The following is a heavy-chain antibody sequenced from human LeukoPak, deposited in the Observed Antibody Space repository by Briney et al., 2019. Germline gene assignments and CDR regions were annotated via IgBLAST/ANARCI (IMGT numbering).Heavy chain of an antibody. D-gene: IGHD2/OR15-2a*01. CDR2: VSAYSGNT. CDR3: AREGRLMSDTTVHP. CDR1: GYTFTIYA. Sequence: ASVKVSCKASGYTFTIYAVSWLRQAPGQTLEWMGWVSAYSGNTNYAQNFHDRLTMTTDTSTSTAYMELRSLTSEDTAVYYCAREGRLMSDTTVHPWGQGTLVTVSP. V-gene: IGHV1-18*01. J-gene: IGHJ5*02.